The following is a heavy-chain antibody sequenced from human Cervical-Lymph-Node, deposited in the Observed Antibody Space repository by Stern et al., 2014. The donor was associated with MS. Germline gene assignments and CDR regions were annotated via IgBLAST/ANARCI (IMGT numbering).Heavy chain of an antibody. D-gene: IGHD2-21*01. CDR1: GFTFDDYA. CDR2: INWNSGSL. J-gene: IGHJ4*02. V-gene: IGHV3-9*01. Sequence: MQLVQSGGGLVQPGRSLSLSCVASGFTFDDYAMHWVRQAPGKGLEWVSSINWNSGSLAYADSVKGRFTISRDNAQNSLFLQMNSLSAEDTAFYYCARAYGGTYYYDFWGQGTLVTVSS. CDR3: ARAYGGTYYYDF.